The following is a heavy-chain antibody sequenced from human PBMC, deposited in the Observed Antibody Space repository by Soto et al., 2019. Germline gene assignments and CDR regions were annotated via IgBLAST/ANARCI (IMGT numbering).Heavy chain of an antibody. J-gene: IGHJ3*02. CDR1: GFTFSSYA. V-gene: IGHV3-30-3*01. CDR3: AREKGGYDFWSGQGLIGAFDI. CDR2: ISYDGSNK. Sequence: GGSLRLSCAASGFTFSSYAMHWVRQAPGKGLEWVAVISYDGSNKYYADSVKGRFTISRDNSKNTLYLQMNSLRAEDMAVYYCAREKGGYDFWSGQGLIGAFDIWGQGTMVTVSS. D-gene: IGHD3-3*01.